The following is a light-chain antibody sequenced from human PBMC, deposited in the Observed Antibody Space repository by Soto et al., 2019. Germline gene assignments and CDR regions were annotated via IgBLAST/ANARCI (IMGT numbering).Light chain of an antibody. Sequence: QSALTQPPSASGSPGQSVTISCTGTSSDFGNYNYVSWYQQCPGKAPKLMIYEVTKRPSGVPDRFSASKSGNTASLTVSGLQAEDEAVYYCCSYTGSDNWVFGGGTKLTVL. CDR2: EVT. CDR3: CSYTGSDNWV. V-gene: IGLV2-8*01. CDR1: SSDFGNYNY. J-gene: IGLJ3*02.